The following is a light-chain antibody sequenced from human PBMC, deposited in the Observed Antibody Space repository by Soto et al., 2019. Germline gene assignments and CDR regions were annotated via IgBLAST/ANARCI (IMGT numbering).Light chain of an antibody. J-gene: IGKJ2*01. Sequence: DIVMTQSPDSLAVSLGERATINCKSSQSVLHSSNNQNYLAWYQQKPGLHPKLLISWASTRESGVPDRFSGSGYGTDFTLTISSLQAEDVAVYYCQQYYSPPSFVQGTKLEIK. CDR3: QQYYSPPS. V-gene: IGKV4-1*01. CDR1: QSVLHSSNNQNY. CDR2: WAS.